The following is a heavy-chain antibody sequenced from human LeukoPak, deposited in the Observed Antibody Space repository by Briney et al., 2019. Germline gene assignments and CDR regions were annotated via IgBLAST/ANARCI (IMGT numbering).Heavy chain of an antibody. CDR3: ARAPAITSDAFDI. V-gene: IGHV1-46*01. CDR2: INPSGGST. D-gene: IGHD5-12*01. J-gene: IGHJ3*02. Sequence: ASVKVSCKASGYTFTGYYMHWVRQAPGQGLEWMGIINPSGGSTSYAQKFQGRVTMIRDTSTSTVYMELSSLRSEDTAVYYCARAPAITSDAFDIWGQGTMVTVSS. CDR1: GYTFTGYY.